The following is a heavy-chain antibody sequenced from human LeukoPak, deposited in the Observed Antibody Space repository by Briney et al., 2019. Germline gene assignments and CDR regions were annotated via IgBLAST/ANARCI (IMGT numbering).Heavy chain of an antibody. CDR2: IIPIFGTA. CDR1: GGTFSSYA. J-gene: IGHJ4*02. CDR3: AREPYDILTGYHD. Sequence: SVKVSCKASGGTFSSYAISWVRQAPGQGLEWMGGIIPIFGTANYAQKFQGRVTITTDESTSTAYMELSSLRSEDTAVYYCAREPYDILTGYHDWGEGTLVTVSS. D-gene: IGHD3-9*01. V-gene: IGHV1-69*05.